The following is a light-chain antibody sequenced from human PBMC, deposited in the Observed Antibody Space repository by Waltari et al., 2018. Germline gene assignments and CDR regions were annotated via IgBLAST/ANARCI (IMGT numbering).Light chain of an antibody. J-gene: IGLJ3*02. Sequence: QSVLTQPPSASGTPGQRVTISCSGSSSNIGSNSVYWYQQLPGTAPTLLIYRNNQRPSGVPDRFSGSKSGTSASPAISGLRSEDEADYYCAAWDDSLSGRVFGGGTKLTVL. CDR2: RNN. V-gene: IGLV1-47*01. CDR1: SSNIGSNS. CDR3: AAWDDSLSGRV.